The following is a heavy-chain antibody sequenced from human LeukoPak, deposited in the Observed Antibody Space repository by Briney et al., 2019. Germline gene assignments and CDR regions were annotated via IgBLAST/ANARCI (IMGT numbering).Heavy chain of an antibody. CDR1: AGSISSSSYS. D-gene: IGHD3-22*01. CDR2: IYYSGST. V-gene: IGHV4-39*01. CDR3: ARLYYDSSGYYQICYFDY. Sequence: PSETLSLTCTVSAGSISSSSYSWGWIRQPPGKGLEWIGSIYYSGSTYYNPSLKSRGTISVDTSKNQFSLNLSSVTAADTAVYYCARLYYDSSGYYQICYFDYWGQGTLVTVSS. J-gene: IGHJ4*02.